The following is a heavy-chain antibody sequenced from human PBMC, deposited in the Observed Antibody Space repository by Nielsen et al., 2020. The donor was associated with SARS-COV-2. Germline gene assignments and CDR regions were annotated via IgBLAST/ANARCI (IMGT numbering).Heavy chain of an antibody. CDR1: GGTFSRPS. CDR2: IIPILGLT. J-gene: IGHJ5*02. CDR3: ATAPGIAAATTGWFDP. D-gene: IGHD6-13*01. V-gene: IGHV1-69*02. Sequence: SVKVSCKASGGTFSRPSISWVRQAPGQGLEWMGRIIPILGLTIYAQKFQGRVTMTEDTSTDTAYMELSSLRSEDTAVYYCATAPGIAAATTGWFDPWGQGTLVTVSS.